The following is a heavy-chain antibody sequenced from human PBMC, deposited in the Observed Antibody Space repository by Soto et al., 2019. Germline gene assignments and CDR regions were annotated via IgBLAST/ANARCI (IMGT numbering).Heavy chain of an antibody. CDR3: ARDRSWKSYYYDSSVPYFYGMDV. V-gene: IGHV1-69*13. J-gene: IGHJ6*02. CDR2: IMPIFGTP. CDR1: AGTXSSYG. D-gene: IGHD3-22*01. Sequence: GXSXKVSFKASAGTXSSYGIRLVRQAPGQGLEWIGGIMPIFGTPNYAQKFKGRVTITADESTSTGYMELSRLTSEDTAVYYCARDRSWKSYYYDSSVPYFYGMDVWGQGTTGTVSS.